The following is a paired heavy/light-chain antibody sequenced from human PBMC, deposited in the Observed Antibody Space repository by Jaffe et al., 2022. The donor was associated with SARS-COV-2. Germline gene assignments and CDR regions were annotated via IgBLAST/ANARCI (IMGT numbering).Heavy chain of an antibody. CDR2: IKEDGSEK. V-gene: IGHV3-7*03. CDR3: ARVGVIGADYSKYRWFDS. CDR1: GFTFSSYW. Sequence: EVQLVESGGGLVQPGGSLRLSCAASGFTFSSYWMSWVRQAPGKGLEWVANIKEDGSEKNYVDSVKGRFTISRDNAKNSLDLQMNSLRAEDTAMYYCARVGVIGADYSKYRWFDSWGQGTLVTVSS. J-gene: IGHJ5*01. D-gene: IGHD4-4*01.
Light chain of an antibody. Sequence: DIVMTQSPDSLAVSLGERATINCKSSQSVLYSSNNLNYLAWYQQKPGQPPKLLIYWASTRESGVPDRFTGSGSGTDFTLTISSLQPEDVAVYYCHQYYSTPFFFGPGTKVDIK. CDR3: HQYYSTPFF. V-gene: IGKV4-1*01. CDR1: QSVLYSSNNLNY. CDR2: WAS. J-gene: IGKJ3*01.